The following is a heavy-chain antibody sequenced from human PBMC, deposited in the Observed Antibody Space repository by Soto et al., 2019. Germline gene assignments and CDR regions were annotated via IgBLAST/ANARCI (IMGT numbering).Heavy chain of an antibody. Sequence: LRLSCAASGFTFSSYAMSWVRQAPGKGLEWVLAISGSGGSTYYADSVKGRFTISRDNSKNTLYLQMNSLRAEDTAVYYCAKVGSSHYYYYYGMDVWGQGTTVTVSS. D-gene: IGHD6-6*01. CDR1: GFTFSSYA. J-gene: IGHJ6*02. CDR3: AKVGSSHYYYYYGMDV. V-gene: IGHV3-23*01. CDR2: ISGSGGST.